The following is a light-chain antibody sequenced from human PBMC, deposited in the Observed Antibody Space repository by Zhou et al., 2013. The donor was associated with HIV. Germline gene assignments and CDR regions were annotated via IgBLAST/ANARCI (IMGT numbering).Light chain of an antibody. CDR3: QQVYTSPRT. J-gene: IGKJ5*01. V-gene: IGKV1-39*01. CDR1: QSISSY. CDR2: AAS. Sequence: DIQMTQSPSSLSASVGDRVTITCRASQSISSYLNWYQQKPGKAPKLLIYAASSLQSGVPSRFSGSGSGADFTLTISSLQPEDFATYFCQQVYTSPRTFGHG.